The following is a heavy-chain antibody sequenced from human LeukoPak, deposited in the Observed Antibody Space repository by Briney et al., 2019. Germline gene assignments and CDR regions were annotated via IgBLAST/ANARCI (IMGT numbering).Heavy chain of an antibody. CDR1: GFTFSSYA. V-gene: IGHV3-30*04. CDR2: ISYDGSNK. Sequence: GSLRLSCAASGFTFSSYAMHWVRQAPGKGLEWVAVISYDGSNKYYTDSVKGRFTISRDNSKNTLYLQMNSLRAEDTAVYYCAREMFDPWGQGTLVTVSS. CDR3: AREMFDP. J-gene: IGHJ5*02.